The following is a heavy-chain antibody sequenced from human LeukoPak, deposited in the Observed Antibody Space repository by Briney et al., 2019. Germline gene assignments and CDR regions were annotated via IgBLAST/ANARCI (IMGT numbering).Heavy chain of an antibody. V-gene: IGHV4-61*01. Sequence: KPSETLSLTCTVSGGSVSSGSYYWGWLRQPPGNGLEWFVNIYNSGRTNYTPSLKSRVTISVDTSKNQFSLKLSSVTAADTAVYYCASGVEMATNHHYWGQGTLVTVSS. CDR3: ASGVEMATNHHY. D-gene: IGHD5-24*01. J-gene: IGHJ4*02. CDR2: IYNSGRT. CDR1: GGSVSSGSYY.